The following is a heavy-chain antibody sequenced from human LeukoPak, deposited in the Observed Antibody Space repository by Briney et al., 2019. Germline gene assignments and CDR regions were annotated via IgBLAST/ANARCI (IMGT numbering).Heavy chain of an antibody. Sequence: PGGSLRLSCTVSRFTVSSNSMSWVRQAPGKGLEWVSFIYSDNTHYSDSVKGRFTISRDNSKNTLYLQMNSLRGEDTAVYYCAKSVVAGTYYYYYMDVWGKGTTVTISS. D-gene: IGHD6-19*01. CDR3: AKSVVAGTYYYYYMDV. J-gene: IGHJ6*03. V-gene: IGHV3-66*03. CDR1: RFTVSSNS. CDR2: IYSDNT.